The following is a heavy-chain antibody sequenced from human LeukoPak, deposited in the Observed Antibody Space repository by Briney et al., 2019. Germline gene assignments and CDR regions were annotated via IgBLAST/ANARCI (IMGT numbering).Heavy chain of an antibody. CDR2: IKLDGTEK. CDR3: ARGLLYYGSGSDHFYYGMDV. J-gene: IGHJ6*02. Sequence: GGSLRLSCAASGFMFSTYWLSWVRQAPGKGLEWVANIKLDGTEKYYADSVKGRFTISRDDAKNSLYLQMNSLRVEDTAIYYCARGLLYYGSGSDHFYYGMDVWGQGTTVTVS. D-gene: IGHD3-10*01. V-gene: IGHV3-7*01. CDR1: GFMFSTYW.